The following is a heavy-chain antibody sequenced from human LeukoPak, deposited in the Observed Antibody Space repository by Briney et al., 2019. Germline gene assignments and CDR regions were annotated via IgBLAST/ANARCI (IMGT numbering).Heavy chain of an antibody. Sequence: GGSLRLSCAASGFTFSSYSMNWVRQAPGKGLEWVSSISSSSSYIYYTDSVKGRFTISRDNAKNSLYLQMNSLRAEDTAVYYCARDCLSKSSTRCYAFDIWGQGTMVTVSS. CDR3: ARDCLSKSSTRCYAFDI. CDR2: ISSSSSYI. V-gene: IGHV3-21*01. J-gene: IGHJ3*02. CDR1: GFTFSSYS. D-gene: IGHD2-2*01.